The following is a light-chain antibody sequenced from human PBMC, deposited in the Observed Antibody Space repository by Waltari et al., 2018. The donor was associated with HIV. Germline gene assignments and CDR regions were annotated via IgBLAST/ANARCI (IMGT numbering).Light chain of an antibody. CDR1: SLRNHY. V-gene: IGLV3-19*01. Sequence: SSDLTQDPAVSVALGQTVRITCQGDSLRNHYASWYQQKPGQAPVLVIYGKNDRPSGIPDRFSGSSSGNTASLTIAGAQAEDEAGYYCGSRDSTGRVFGGGTTLTVL. CDR2: GKN. J-gene: IGLJ3*02. CDR3: GSRDSTGRV.